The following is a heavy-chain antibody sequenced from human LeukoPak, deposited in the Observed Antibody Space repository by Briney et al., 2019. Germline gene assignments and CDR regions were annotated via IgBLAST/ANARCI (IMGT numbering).Heavy chain of an antibody. V-gene: IGHV3-9*01. CDR3: AKDGGSGFSSGWYDY. J-gene: IGHJ4*02. Sequence: GGSLRLSCAASGFTFDEYAMYWVRQAPGRGLEWVSGIDWSGGRIGYADSVKGRFTISRDNAKNSLYLQMNSLRAEDTALYYCAKDGGSGFSSGWYDYWGQGTLVTVSS. CDR2: IDWSGGRI. CDR1: GFTFDEYA. D-gene: IGHD6-19*01.